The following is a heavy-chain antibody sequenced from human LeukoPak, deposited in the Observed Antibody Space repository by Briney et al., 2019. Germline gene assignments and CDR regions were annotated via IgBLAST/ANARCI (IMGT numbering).Heavy chain of an antibody. J-gene: IGHJ5*02. CDR2: IYSGGST. CDR3: ARDHYDSSGYYYAGWFDP. V-gene: IGHV3-66*02. D-gene: IGHD3-22*01. Sequence: GGSLRLSCAASGFTVSSNYMSWVRQAPGKGLEWVSVIYSGGSTYYAASVKGRFTISRDNSKNTLYLQMNSLRAEDTAVYYCARDHYDSSGYYYAGWFDPWGQGTLVTVSS. CDR1: GFTVSSNY.